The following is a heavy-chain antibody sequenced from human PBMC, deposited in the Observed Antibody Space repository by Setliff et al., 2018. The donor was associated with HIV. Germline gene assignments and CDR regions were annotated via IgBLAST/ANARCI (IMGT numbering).Heavy chain of an antibody. CDR2: IHSSGNT. Sequence: SETLSLTCAVYGGSLSDYYWSWIRQPPGKGLEWLGEIHSSGNTNYNASLKSRVSMSVDKSKNQFSLKLTSVTAADTAVYYCARGHCSGTNCYGVDYYGMDVWGQGTTVTVSS. D-gene: IGHD2-2*01. J-gene: IGHJ6*02. V-gene: IGHV4-34*01. CDR1: GGSLSDYY. CDR3: ARGHCSGTNCYGVDYYGMDV.